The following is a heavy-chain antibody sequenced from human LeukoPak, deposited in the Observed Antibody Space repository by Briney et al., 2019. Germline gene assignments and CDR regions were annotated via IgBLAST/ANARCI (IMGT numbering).Heavy chain of an antibody. CDR2: ITGSCSRT. J-gene: IGHJ4*02. CDR3: AKDSSGWYGDY. Sequence: GVPLRLSCAVSGFTFSSYAMNWLRQAPGKGLEWVSVITGSCSRTYYADSVKGRFTISRDNSRNTLFLQMNSLRGEDTAVYYCAKDSSGWYGDYWGQGTLVTVSS. CDR1: GFTFSSYA. D-gene: IGHD6-19*01. V-gene: IGHV3-23*01.